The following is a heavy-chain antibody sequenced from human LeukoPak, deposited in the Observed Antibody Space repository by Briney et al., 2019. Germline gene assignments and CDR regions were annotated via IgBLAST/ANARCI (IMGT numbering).Heavy chain of an antibody. CDR3: ARSYGDYFLPYYYYGMDV. D-gene: IGHD4-17*01. CDR1: GFTFSSYA. CDR2: IWYDGSNK. Sequence: GGSLRLSCAASGFTFSSYAMSWVRQAPGKGLEWVAVIWYDGSNKYYADSVKGRFTISRDNSKNTLYLQMNSLRAEDTAVYYCARSYGDYFLPYYYYGMDVWGQGTTVTVSS. J-gene: IGHJ6*02. V-gene: IGHV3-33*08.